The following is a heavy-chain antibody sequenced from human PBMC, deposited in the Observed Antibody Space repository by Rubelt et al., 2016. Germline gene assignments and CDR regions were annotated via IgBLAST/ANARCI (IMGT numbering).Heavy chain of an antibody. V-gene: IGHV1-2*02. Sequence: QVQLVQSGAEVKKPGASVKVSCKASGYTFTSYYMHWVRQAPGQGLEWMGIINPNTGGTDYAQRFQGRVTVTRDTSISTAYMELNRLRSDDTAVYYCARDRSSSDYWGQGTLVTFSS. CDR3: ARDRSSSDY. CDR2: INPNTGGT. J-gene: IGHJ4*02. D-gene: IGHD6-6*01. CDR1: GYTFTSYY.